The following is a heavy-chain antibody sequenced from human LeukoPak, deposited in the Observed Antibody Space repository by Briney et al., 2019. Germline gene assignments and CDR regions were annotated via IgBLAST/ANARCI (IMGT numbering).Heavy chain of an antibody. J-gene: IGHJ3*02. CDR3: ARDLGYDAFDI. Sequence: KSSETLPLTCTVSGGSISSGSYYWSWIRQPAGKGLEWIGRIYTSGSTNYNPSLKSRVTISVDTSKNQFSLKLSSVTAADTAVYYCARDLGYDAFDIWGQGTMVTVSS. CDR2: IYTSGST. D-gene: IGHD7-27*01. V-gene: IGHV4-61*02. CDR1: GGSISSGSYY.